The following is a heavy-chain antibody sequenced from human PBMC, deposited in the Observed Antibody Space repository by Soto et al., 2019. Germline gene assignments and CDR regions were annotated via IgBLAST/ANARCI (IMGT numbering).Heavy chain of an antibody. V-gene: IGHV4-31*03. CDR1: GGSISCGFYY. J-gene: IGHJ3*02. CDR3: ARVGISSSDGFDI. Sequence: SETLSLTCTVSGGSISCGFYYWTWIRQHPGKGLEWIGYIYYSGSTYYNPSLKSRINISVDTSKNHFSLKLSSVTAADTAVYYCARVGISSSDGFDIWGQGTMVTVS. D-gene: IGHD6-6*01. CDR2: IYYSGST.